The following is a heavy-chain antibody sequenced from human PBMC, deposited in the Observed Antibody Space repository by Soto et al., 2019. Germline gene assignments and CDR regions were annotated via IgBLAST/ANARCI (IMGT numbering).Heavy chain of an antibody. J-gene: IGHJ6*02. CDR1: GYTFTRYG. Sequence: QGHLVQSGAEVKKPGTSVKVSCKASGYTFTRYGISWVRQAPGQGLEGMGWISGYHGDTNYAQNLQCRVTMSIETXXXXXXXXXXXXXXXXXXXXXXAKXXXXPXYYYGLDVWGQGTTVTVSS. V-gene: IGHV1-18*01. CDR2: ISGYHGDT. CDR3: AKXXXXPXYYYGLDV.